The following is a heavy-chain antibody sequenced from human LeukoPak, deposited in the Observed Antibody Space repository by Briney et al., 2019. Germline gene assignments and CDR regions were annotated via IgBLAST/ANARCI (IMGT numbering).Heavy chain of an antibody. D-gene: IGHD3-9*01. J-gene: IGHJ4*02. V-gene: IGHV3-33*01. Sequence: PGGSLRFSCAASGFTFSTYGFHWVRQAPGKGLDWVAVIWYDGTIAYYGDSVKGRFTVSKDNSKNTLYLQMNSLRAEDTAVYYCARDWALTGFDYWGQGTLVTVSS. CDR2: IWYDGTIA. CDR3: ARDWALTGFDY. CDR1: GFTFSTYG.